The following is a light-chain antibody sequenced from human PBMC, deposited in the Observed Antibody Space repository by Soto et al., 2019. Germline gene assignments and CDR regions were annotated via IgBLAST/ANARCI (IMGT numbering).Light chain of an antibody. CDR1: SGHSTYT. CDR3: QTWGTGTVV. V-gene: IGLV4-69*01. Sequence: QSVLTQSPSATASLGASVKLTCTLSSGHSTYTIAWHQQQPEKGPRFLRRLNSDGSHIKGDGIPDRFSGSSSGAERYLTISSLQSEDEADYYCQTWGTGTVVFGGGTKLTVL. CDR2: LNSDGSH. J-gene: IGLJ2*01.